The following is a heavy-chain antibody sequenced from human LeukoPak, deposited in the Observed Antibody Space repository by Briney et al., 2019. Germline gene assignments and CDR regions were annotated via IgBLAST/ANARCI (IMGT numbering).Heavy chain of an antibody. CDR1: GFTFSNCP. CDR2: ISGSGANT. CDR3: AKERVVGETGTVGFDF. D-gene: IGHD4-23*01. V-gene: IGHV3-23*01. Sequence: GGSLRLSCVASGFTFSNCPMRWVRQAPGQGLEWVTAISGSGANTYYSDSVKGRFTVSRDNSRNTLYVQMNNLRADDTAVYYCAKERVVGETGTVGFDFWGQGALVTVSS. J-gene: IGHJ4*02.